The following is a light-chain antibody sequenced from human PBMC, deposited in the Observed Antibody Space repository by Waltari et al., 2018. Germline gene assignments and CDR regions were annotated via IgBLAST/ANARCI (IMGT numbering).Light chain of an antibody. CDR3: RSHSTNNIVL. CDR1: SGDIGGSDF. Sequence: QSGLTQPASVSASPGESITISCTGTSGDIGGSDFVSWYQHHPGRAPKFLIFDVNPRPSGISDRFAGSKSGNTASLTISELQPEDDADYYCRSHSTNNIVLFGGGTKVTVL. CDR2: DVN. V-gene: IGLV2-14*01. J-gene: IGLJ2*01.